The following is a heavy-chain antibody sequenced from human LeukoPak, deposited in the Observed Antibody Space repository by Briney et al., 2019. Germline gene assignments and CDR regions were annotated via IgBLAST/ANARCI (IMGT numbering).Heavy chain of an antibody. Sequence: ASVKVSCKASGYTFTGYYMHWVRQAPGQGLEWMGWINPNSGGTNYAQKFQGRVTTTRDTSISTAYMELSRLRSDDTAVYYCARGPLTMVRGVIEGYFDYWGQGTLVTVSS. CDR3: ARGPLTMVRGVIEGYFDY. J-gene: IGHJ4*02. D-gene: IGHD3-10*01. CDR1: GYTFTGYY. V-gene: IGHV1-2*02. CDR2: INPNSGGT.